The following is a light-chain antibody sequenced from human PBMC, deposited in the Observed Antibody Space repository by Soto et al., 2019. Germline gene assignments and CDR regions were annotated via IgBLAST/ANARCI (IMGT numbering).Light chain of an antibody. CDR2: GAS. CDR3: QESTRT. V-gene: IGKV3-20*01. J-gene: IGKJ1*01. CDR1: QSVSSY. Sequence: EIVLTQSPVTLSLSQGERATLSCRARQSVSSYLAWYQQKRGQAPRLLIYGASSRATGIPDRFSGSGSGKDFSLTISRLEPEDFAVYYWQESTRTVGPVTKVEI.